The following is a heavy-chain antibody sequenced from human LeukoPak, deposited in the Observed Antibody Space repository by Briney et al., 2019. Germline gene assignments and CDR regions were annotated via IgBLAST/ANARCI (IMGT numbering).Heavy chain of an antibody. CDR2: INHSGST. Sequence: SETLSLTCAVYGGSFSGYYWSWIRQPPGKGLEWIGEINHSGSTNYNPSLKSRATISVDTSKNQFSLKLSSVTAADTAVYYCARWYYYDSSGYYPYFDYWGQGTLVTVSS. CDR1: GGSFSGYY. CDR3: ARWYYYDSSGYYPYFDY. V-gene: IGHV4-34*01. J-gene: IGHJ4*02. D-gene: IGHD3-22*01.